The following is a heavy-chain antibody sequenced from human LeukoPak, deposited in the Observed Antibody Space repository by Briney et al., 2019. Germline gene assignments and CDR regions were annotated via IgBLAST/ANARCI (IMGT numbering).Heavy chain of an antibody. J-gene: IGHJ5*02. CDR1: GFTFSSYS. CDR2: IRSSSSYI. Sequence: PGGSLRLSCAASGFTFSSYSMNWVRQAPGKGLEWVSSIRSSSSYIYYADSVKGRFTISRDNAKNSLYLQMNSLRAEDTAVYYCARDPLYYDSSGYSEDWFDPWGQGTLVTVSS. CDR3: ARDPLYYDSSGYSEDWFDP. D-gene: IGHD3-22*01. V-gene: IGHV3-21*01.